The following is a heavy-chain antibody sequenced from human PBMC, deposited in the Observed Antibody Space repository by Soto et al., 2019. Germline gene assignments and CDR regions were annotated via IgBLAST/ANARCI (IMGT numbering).Heavy chain of an antibody. D-gene: IGHD3-10*01. CDR3: ARDPHYYGSGRVWFDP. CDR2: IIPILGIA. Sequence: QVQLVQSGAEVKKPGSSVKVSCKASGGTFSSYTISWVRQAPGQGLEWMGRIIPILGIANYAQKFQGRVTITADKSTSTAYMELSSLRSEDTAVYYCARDPHYYGSGRVWFDPWGQGTLVTVSS. V-gene: IGHV1-69*08. CDR1: GGTFSSYT. J-gene: IGHJ5*02.